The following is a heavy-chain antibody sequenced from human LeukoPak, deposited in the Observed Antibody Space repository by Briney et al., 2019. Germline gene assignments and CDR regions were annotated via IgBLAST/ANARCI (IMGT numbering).Heavy chain of an antibody. D-gene: IGHD4-17*01. V-gene: IGHV3-66*01. Sequence: PGGSLRLSCAASGLTVSSNYMSWVRQAPRKGLEWVSIIYSSGSTSYADSVKGRFTISRDNSKNTLYLQMNSLRAEDTAVYYCAKAFPDYGDYLAYFDYWGQGTLVTVSS. CDR2: IYSSGST. CDR1: GLTVSSNY. CDR3: AKAFPDYGDYLAYFDY. J-gene: IGHJ4*02.